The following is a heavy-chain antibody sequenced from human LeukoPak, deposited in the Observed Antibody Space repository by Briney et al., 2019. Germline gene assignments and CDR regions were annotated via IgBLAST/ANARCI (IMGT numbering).Heavy chain of an antibody. CDR2: ISWNSGSI. J-gene: IGHJ4*02. CDR3: AKALSLSSSWFFDF. CDR1: GFTFDDYA. D-gene: IGHD6-13*01. Sequence: PGGSLRLSCAASGFTFDDYAMHWVRQPPGKGLEWVSGISWNSGSIGYADSVKGRFTISRDNAKNSLYLQMNSLRVEDTALYYCAKALSLSSSWFFDFWGQGTLVTVSS. V-gene: IGHV3-9*01.